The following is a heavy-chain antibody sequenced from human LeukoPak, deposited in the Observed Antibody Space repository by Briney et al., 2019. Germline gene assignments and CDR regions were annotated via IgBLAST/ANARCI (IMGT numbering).Heavy chain of an antibody. CDR3: ARGRYSPV. D-gene: IGHD6-13*01. J-gene: IGHJ4*02. V-gene: IGHV3-74*01. Sequence: GGSLRLSCAAPGFTFSTYWMHWVRQAPGKGLVWVSCINNDGSSTSYADSVKGRFTISRDNAKNTLYLQMNRLRAEDTAVYYCARGRYSPVWGQGTLVTVSS. CDR2: INNDGSST. CDR1: GFTFSTYW.